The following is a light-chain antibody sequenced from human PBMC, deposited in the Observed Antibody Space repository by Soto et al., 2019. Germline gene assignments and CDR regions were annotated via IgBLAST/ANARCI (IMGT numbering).Light chain of an antibody. CDR1: QSVSSSY. CDR2: GAS. J-gene: IGKJ3*01. V-gene: IGKV3-20*01. Sequence: EIVLTQSPGTLSLSPGERATLSCRASQSVSSSYLAWYQQKPGQAPRLLIHGASTRATDIPDRFSGSGSETDFTLTISRLKPEDFAVYYCQQYGTSPFTFGPGTKVDIK. CDR3: QQYGTSPFT.